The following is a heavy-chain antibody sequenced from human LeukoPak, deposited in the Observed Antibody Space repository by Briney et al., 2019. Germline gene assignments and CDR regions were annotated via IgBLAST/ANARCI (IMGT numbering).Heavy chain of an antibody. Sequence: GGSLRLSCAASGFTFDDYAMHWVRQAPGKGLEWVSLIHWDGTSTYHADSVKGRFTISRDNIKKSLYLQMNSLRTEDTALYYCAKAHYYDSSSFDSAFWGTRPLDYWGPGSRFSVSP. CDR2: IHWDGTST. CDR3: AKAHYYDSSSFDSAFWGTRPLDY. D-gene: IGHD3-22*01. J-gene: IGHJ4*02. CDR1: GFTFDDYA. V-gene: IGHV3-43*01.